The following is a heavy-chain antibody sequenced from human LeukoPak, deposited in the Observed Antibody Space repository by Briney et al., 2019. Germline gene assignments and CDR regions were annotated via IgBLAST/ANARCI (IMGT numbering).Heavy chain of an antibody. J-gene: IGHJ4*02. CDR3: ARQGHTGTYYRPLDS. CDR2: IAGDGIDK. CDR1: GFTFSANP. V-gene: IGHV3-30-3*01. D-gene: IGHD1-26*01. Sequence: PGGSLRLSCAASGFTFSANPMHWVRQAAGKGLEWVAIIAGDGIDKYYADSVKGRFTISRDNSKDTLYLQMDSLRDEDTAVYYCARQGHTGTYYRPLDSWGQGTLVSVSS.